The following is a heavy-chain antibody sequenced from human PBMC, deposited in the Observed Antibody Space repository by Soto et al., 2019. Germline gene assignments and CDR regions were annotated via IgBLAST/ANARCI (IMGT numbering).Heavy chain of an antibody. CDR1: GGSIGLYY. CDR2: IYTTGDT. Sequence: QVQLQESGPGLVKSSETLSLTCTVSGGSIGLYYWNWIRQPAGKGLEWIGRIYTTGDTKYNPSLRSRVTMSVDTSKNQFPLKLTSVTAADTAVYYCARDRDYGSGSTLGWDYWGQGTLVSVSS. V-gene: IGHV4-4*07. CDR3: ARDRDYGSGSTLGWDY. D-gene: IGHD3-10*01. J-gene: IGHJ4*02.